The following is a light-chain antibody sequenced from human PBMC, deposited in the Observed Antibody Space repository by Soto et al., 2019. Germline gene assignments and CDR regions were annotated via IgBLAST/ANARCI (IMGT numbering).Light chain of an antibody. CDR2: EVS. CDR1: SSDVGGYNY. Sequence: QSVLTQPASVCGSPGQSITISCTGTSSDVGGYNYVSWYQQHPGKAPKLMIYEVSNRPSGVSNRFSGSKSGNTASLTISGLQAEDEADYYCSSYTSSTSYVFGNGTKGTVL. V-gene: IGLV2-14*01. J-gene: IGLJ1*01. CDR3: SSYTSSTSYV.